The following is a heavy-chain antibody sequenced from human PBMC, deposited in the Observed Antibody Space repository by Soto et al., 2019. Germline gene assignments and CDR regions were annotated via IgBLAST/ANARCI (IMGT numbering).Heavy chain of an antibody. J-gene: IGHJ4*02. CDR2: IYWNDDR. D-gene: IGHD6-13*01. CDR1: GFSLSTRGVG. V-gene: IGHV2-5*01. Sequence: SGPTLVNPTQTLTLTCTFSGFSLSTRGVGVGWIRQPPGKALEWLTLIYWNDDRRYSPSLKSRLTITKDTSKNQVVLTMTNVDAVDTATYYCAHSQSSSWYFYFDHWGQGTLVTVS. CDR3: AHSQSSSWYFYFDH.